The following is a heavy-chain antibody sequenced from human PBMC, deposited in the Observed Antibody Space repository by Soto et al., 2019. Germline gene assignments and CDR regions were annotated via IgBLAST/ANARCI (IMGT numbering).Heavy chain of an antibody. Sequence: QVQLVESGGGLVKPGGSLRLSCAASGFTFSDYYMSWIRQAPGKGLEWVSYISSSGSTIYYADSVKGRFTISRDNAKNSLYLQMNSLRAEDTAVYYCARVTYYDYIWGSYRLDAFDIWGQGTMVTVSS. CDR2: ISSSGSTI. CDR3: ARVTYYDYIWGSYRLDAFDI. CDR1: GFTFSDYY. J-gene: IGHJ3*02. V-gene: IGHV3-11*01. D-gene: IGHD3-16*02.